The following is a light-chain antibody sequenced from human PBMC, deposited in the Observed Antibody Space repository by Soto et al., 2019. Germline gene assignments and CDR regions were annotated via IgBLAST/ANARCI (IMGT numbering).Light chain of an antibody. CDR1: SGDVGGYDY. CDR2: EVT. V-gene: IGLV2-8*01. J-gene: IGLJ1*01. CDR3: SSYAGSDNPYV. Sequence: GQSVTISCTGTSGDVGGYDYVSWYQQHPGKAPKLMIYEVTKRPLGVPDRFSGSKSGNTASLTVSGLQAEDEADYYCSSYAGSDNPYVFGTGTKVTVL.